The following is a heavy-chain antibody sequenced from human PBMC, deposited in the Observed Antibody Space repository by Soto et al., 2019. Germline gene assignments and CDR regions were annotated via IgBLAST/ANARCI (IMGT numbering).Heavy chain of an antibody. D-gene: IGHD3-3*01. CDR1: GGSFSGYY. CDR3: ARGISSTIFGVVTSISRFDP. V-gene: IGHV4-34*01. Sequence: TLSLTCAVYGGSFSGYYWSWIRQPPGKGLEWIGEINHSGSTNYNPSLKSRVTISVDTSKNQFSLKLSSVTAADTAVYYGARGISSTIFGVVTSISRFDPWGQGTLVTVSS. J-gene: IGHJ5*02. CDR2: INHSGST.